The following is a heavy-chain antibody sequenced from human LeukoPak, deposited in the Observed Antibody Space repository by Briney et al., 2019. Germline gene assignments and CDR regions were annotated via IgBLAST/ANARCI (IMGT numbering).Heavy chain of an antibody. J-gene: IGHJ4*02. Sequence: PSETLSLTCIVSGGSISNYYWSWIRQPPGKGLEWIGYIYYSGSTNYNPSLKSRVTISVDTSKNQFSLKLSSVTAADTAVYYCARSGTRPDYYFDYWGQGTLLTVSS. V-gene: IGHV4-59*01. CDR1: GGSISNYY. CDR2: IYYSGST. CDR3: ARSGTRPDYYFDY. D-gene: IGHD2-2*01.